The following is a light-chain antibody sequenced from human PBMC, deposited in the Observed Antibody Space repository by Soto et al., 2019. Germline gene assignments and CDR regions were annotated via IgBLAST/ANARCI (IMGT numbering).Light chain of an antibody. J-gene: IGLJ2*01. CDR3: SSYAGSNNLGV. V-gene: IGLV2-8*01. CDR2: EVS. CDR1: SSDVGGYNY. Sequence: QSALTQPPSASGSPGQSVTISCTGTSSDVGGYNYVSWYQQHPGKAPKLMIYEVSKRPSGVPDRFSGYKSGNTASLTVSGLQAEDEADYYCSSYAGSNNLGVFGGGTKVPVL.